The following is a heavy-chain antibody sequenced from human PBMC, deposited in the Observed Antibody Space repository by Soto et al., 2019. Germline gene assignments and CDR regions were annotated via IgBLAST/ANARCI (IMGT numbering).Heavy chain of an antibody. CDR3: AKDRGEEGLKFLEWFGGMDV. J-gene: IGHJ6*02. CDR1: VFTCSNYW. CDR2: IKSDGTT. D-gene: IGHD3-3*01. V-gene: IGHV3-74*01. Sequence: GSLRLSCAASVFTCSNYWMNWVRQAPGKGLVWVSHIKSDGTTSYADSVEGRFTVSRDDAKNTFYLQMNSLRAEDTAVYYCAKDRGEEGLKFLEWFGGMDVWGHGTTVTVSS.